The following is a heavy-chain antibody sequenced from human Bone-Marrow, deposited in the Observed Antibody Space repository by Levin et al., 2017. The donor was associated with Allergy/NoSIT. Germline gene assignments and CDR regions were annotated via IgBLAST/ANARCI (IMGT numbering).Heavy chain of an antibody. CDR3: AKDPDPRYCSGNWHNY. V-gene: IGHV3-23*01. D-gene: IGHD2-15*01. CDR2: ISANGGAT. Sequence: GESLKISCAASGFTFSNYAMSWVRQASGKGLEWVSVISANGGATYYADSVKGRFTISRDNSKNTLHLQMNSLRAEDTALYYCAKDPDPRYCSGNWHNYWGQGTLVTVSS. J-gene: IGHJ4*02. CDR1: GFTFSNYA.